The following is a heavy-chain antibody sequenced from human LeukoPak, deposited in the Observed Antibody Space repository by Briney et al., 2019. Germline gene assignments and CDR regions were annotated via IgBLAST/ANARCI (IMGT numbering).Heavy chain of an antibody. Sequence: PSETLSLTCTVSGGSTRSYYWSWIRHPPGKGLGWIGYIYYSGSTNYNPSLKSRVTISVDTSKNQLSLKLSSVTAADTAVYYCARDRDSSSWYGTNDAFDIWGQGTMVTVSS. CDR2: IYYSGST. J-gene: IGHJ3*02. V-gene: IGHV4-59*01. CDR1: GGSTRSYY. CDR3: ARDRDSSSWYGTNDAFDI. D-gene: IGHD6-13*01.